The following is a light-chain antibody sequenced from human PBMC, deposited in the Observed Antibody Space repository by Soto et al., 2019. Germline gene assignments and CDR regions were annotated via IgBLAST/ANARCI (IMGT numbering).Light chain of an antibody. CDR2: SAS. Sequence: EIVMTQSPATLSVSPGERATLSCRASQSISSELAWYQQKPGQPPRLLIYSASTRATGFPARFTGSGSGSEFTLTISGLQSADFAVYYCQQGHNWPLTFGQGTRLEI. CDR1: QSISSE. CDR3: QQGHNWPLT. V-gene: IGKV3-15*01. J-gene: IGKJ2*01.